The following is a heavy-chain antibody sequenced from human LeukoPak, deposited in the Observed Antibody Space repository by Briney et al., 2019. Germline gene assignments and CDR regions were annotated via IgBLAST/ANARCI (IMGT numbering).Heavy chain of an antibody. CDR2: ISSSGSTI. Sequence: GGSLRLSCAASGFTFSDYYMSWIRQAPGKGLEWVSYISSSGSTIYYADSVKGRFTISRDNAKNSLYLQMNSLRAEDTAVYYCARDPADSSSWYGISGWFDPWGQGTLVTVSS. V-gene: IGHV3-11*04. D-gene: IGHD6-13*01. J-gene: IGHJ5*02. CDR1: GFTFSDYY. CDR3: ARDPADSSSWYGISGWFDP.